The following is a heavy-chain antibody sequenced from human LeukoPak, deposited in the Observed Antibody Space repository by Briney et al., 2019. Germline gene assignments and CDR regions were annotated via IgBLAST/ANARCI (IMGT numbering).Heavy chain of an antibody. CDR3: AKDRPNYYESNGHYYRRDGDS. CDR1: GFTFDDYA. CDR2: ISGDGGST. V-gene: IGHV3-43*02. J-gene: IGHJ5*01. Sequence: GGSLRLSCAASGFTFDDYAMHWVRQAPGKGLEWVSLISGDGGSTYYAGSVKGRFTISRDNSKNTLYLQMNSLRAEDTATYYCAKDRPNYYESNGHYYRRDGDSWGQGTLVTVSS. D-gene: IGHD3-22*01.